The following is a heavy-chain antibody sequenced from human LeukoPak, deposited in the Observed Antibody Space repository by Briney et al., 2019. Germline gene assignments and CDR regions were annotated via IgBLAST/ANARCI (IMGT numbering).Heavy chain of an antibody. CDR2: ISSSSSYI. CDR1: GFTFSSYS. J-gene: IGHJ2*01. D-gene: IGHD4-17*01. Sequence: KPGGSLRLSCAASGFTFSSYSMNWVRQAPGKGLGWVSSISSSSSYIYYADSVKGRFTISRDNAKNSLYLQMNSLRAEDTAVYYCAREFTVPGLGYFDRWGRGALVTVSS. V-gene: IGHV3-21*01. CDR3: AREFTVPGLGYFDR.